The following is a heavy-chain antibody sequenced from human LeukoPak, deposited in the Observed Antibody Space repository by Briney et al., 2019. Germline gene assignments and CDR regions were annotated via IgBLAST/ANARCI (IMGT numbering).Heavy chain of an antibody. V-gene: IGHV4-61*01. CDR1: GDSVSSGSYY. D-gene: IGHD3-10*01. Sequence: SETLSLTCNVAGDSVSSGSYYWSWIRQPPGKGLEWIGYIYYSGSTNYNPSLKSRVTISVDTSKNQISLKLSSVTAADPAVSYCARWILYSSGSYSDYWGQGTLVTVSS. CDR3: ARWILYSSGSYSDY. CDR2: IYYSGST. J-gene: IGHJ4*02.